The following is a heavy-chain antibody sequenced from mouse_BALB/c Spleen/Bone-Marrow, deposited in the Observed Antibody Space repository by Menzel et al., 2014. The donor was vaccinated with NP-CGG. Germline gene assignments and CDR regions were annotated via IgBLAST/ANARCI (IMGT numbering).Heavy chain of an antibody. CDR2: IDPANGNT. CDR1: GFNIKDTY. J-gene: IGHJ4*01. Sequence: DVKLQESGAELVKPGASAKLSCTASGFNIKDTYMHWVKQRPEQGLEWIGRIDPANGNTKSDPKFQGKATITADTSSNTAYLQLSSLTSEDTAVYYCAREATYAMDYWGQGTSVTVSS. CDR3: AREATYAMDY. D-gene: IGHD3-2*02. V-gene: IGHV14-3*02.